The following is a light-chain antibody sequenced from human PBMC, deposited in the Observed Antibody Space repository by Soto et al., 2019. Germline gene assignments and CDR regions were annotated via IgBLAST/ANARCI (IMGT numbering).Light chain of an antibody. CDR1: SSDVGGYNY. Sequence: QSVLTQPRSVSGSPGQSVTISCTGTSSDVGGYNYVSWYQQHPGKAPKLMIYDVSKRPSGVPDRFSDSKSGNTASLTISGLQAEDEVDYYCCSYAGSYTYVFGTGTKVTVL. J-gene: IGLJ1*01. V-gene: IGLV2-11*01. CDR3: CSYAGSYTYV. CDR2: DVS.